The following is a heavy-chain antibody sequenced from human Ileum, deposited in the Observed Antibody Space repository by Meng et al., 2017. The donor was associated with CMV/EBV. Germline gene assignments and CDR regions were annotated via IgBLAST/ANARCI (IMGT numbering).Heavy chain of an antibody. CDR1: GYTFPSYG. CDR2: INVGNGNT. J-gene: IGHJ4*02. D-gene: IGHD2-15*01. Sequence: ASVKVSCKTSGYTFPSYGITWVRQVPGQGLEWMGWINVGNGNTDYMQKFEGRVTMTTDTSTRTAYMELRSLRSDDTAVYYCARIYSWGYSAIEFWGQGTPVTVSS. V-gene: IGHV1-18*01. CDR3: ARIYSWGYSAIEF.